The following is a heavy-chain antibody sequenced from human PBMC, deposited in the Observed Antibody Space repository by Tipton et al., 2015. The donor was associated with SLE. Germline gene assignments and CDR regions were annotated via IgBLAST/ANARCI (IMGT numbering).Heavy chain of an antibody. D-gene: IGHD3-10*01. V-gene: IGHV3-30*02. CDR2: IWCDGSNK. Sequence: SLRLSCVVSGFTFSSYGMHWVRQAPGKGLEWVAFIWCDGSNKYYADSVKGRFTISRDNSKNTLYLQMNSLTTEDTAVYYCAKDRVPGAFDIWGQGTMVTVSS. J-gene: IGHJ3*02. CDR3: AKDRVPGAFDI. CDR1: GFTFSSYG.